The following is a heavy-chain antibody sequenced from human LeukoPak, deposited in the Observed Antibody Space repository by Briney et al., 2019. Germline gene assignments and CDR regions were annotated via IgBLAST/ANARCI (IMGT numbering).Heavy chain of an antibody. CDR2: ISAYNGNT. J-gene: IGHJ4*02. D-gene: IGHD5-24*01. CDR1: GYTFTSYG. V-gene: IGHV1-18*01. CDR3: ARTSMATIKQHFDY. Sequence: ASVKVSFTSSGYTFTSYGISWVRQAPGQGLEWMGWISAYNGNTNYAQKLQGRVTMTTDTSTSTAYMELRSLRSDDTAVYYCARTSMATIKQHFDYWGQGTLVTVSS.